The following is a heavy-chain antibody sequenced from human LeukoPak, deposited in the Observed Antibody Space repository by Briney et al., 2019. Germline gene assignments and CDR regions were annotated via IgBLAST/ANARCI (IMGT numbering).Heavy chain of an antibody. V-gene: IGHV4-4*07. J-gene: IGHJ4*02. CDR1: GGSISSYY. CDR2: IYTSGTI. Sequence: SETLSLTCTVSGGSISSYYWSWIRQPAGTALEWIGRIYTSGTITYNPSLKSRVTISVDTSKNQFSLKLSSVTAADTAVYYCARAVGGDGSGSLWGPGTLVTVSS. D-gene: IGHD3-10*01. CDR3: ARAVGGDGSGSL.